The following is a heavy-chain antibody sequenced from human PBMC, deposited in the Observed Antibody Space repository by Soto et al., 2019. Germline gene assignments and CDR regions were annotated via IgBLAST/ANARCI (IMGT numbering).Heavy chain of an antibody. CDR1: GYSFTSYW. CDR3: ARQGQYYDFWSASRAHNWFDP. J-gene: IGHJ5*02. Sequence: PGESLKISCKGSGYSFTSYWIGWVRQMPGKGLEWMGIIYPGDSETRYSPSFQGQVTISADKSISTAYLQWSSLKASDTAMYYCARQGQYYDFWSASRAHNWFDPWGQGTLVTVSS. CDR2: IYPGDSET. V-gene: IGHV5-51*01. D-gene: IGHD3-3*01.